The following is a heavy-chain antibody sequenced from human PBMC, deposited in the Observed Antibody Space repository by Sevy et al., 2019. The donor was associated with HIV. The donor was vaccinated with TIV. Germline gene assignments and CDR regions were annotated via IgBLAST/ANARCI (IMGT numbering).Heavy chain of an antibody. CDR1: GFIFSNFA. V-gene: IGHV3-30*04. Sequence: GGSLRLSCTVSGFIFSNFAMHWVRQAPGKGLEWVAVTSYDGSHKYYADSVKGRFTVSRDNSRNILSLEMSSLRRDDTAVYYCARGENNDEFFQYWGLGTLVTVSS. D-gene: IGHD1-26*01. J-gene: IGHJ1*01. CDR2: TSYDGSHK. CDR3: ARGENNDEFFQY.